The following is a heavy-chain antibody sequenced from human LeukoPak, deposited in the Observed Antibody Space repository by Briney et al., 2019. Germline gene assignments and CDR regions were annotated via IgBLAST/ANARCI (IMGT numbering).Heavy chain of an antibody. CDR1: GGSISSGGYY. Sequence: SETLSLTCTVSGGSISSGGYYWSWIRQHPGKGLEWIGYIYYSGSTYYNPSIKSRVTISVNTSKNQFSMKLRSVTAADTAVYYCARDQGQKALDYWGQGTLVTVSS. J-gene: IGHJ4*02. V-gene: IGHV4-31*03. CDR3: ARDQGQKALDY. CDR2: IYYSGST.